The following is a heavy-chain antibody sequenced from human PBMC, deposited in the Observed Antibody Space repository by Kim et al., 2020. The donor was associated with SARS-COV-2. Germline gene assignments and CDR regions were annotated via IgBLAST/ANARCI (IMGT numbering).Heavy chain of an antibody. V-gene: IGHV6-1*01. J-gene: IGHJ4*02. CDR1: GDSVSSNSAA. D-gene: IGHD2-21*02. Sequence: SQTLSLTCAISGDSVSSNSAAWNWVRQSPSRGLEWLGRTFCRSKWYNEYALSVKSRITINPDTSKNQFSLQLNSVTPEDTALYYCAREDYVGDSRGFDYWGQGTLVTVSS. CDR3: AREDYVGDSRGFDY. CDR2: TFCRSKWYN.